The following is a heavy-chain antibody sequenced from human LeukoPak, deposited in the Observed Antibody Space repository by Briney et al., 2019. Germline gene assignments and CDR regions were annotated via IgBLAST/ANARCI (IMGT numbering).Heavy chain of an antibody. Sequence: GGSLRLSCAASGFTVSSNYMSWVRQAPGKGLEWVSVIYSGGSTYYADSVKGRFTISRDNSKNTLYLQMNSLGAEDTAVYYCARGLRDCSSTSCYAEDYYYYMDVWGKGTTVTVSS. CDR3: ARGLRDCSSTSCYAEDYYYYMDV. CDR1: GFTVSSNY. CDR2: IYSGGST. V-gene: IGHV3-53*01. J-gene: IGHJ6*03. D-gene: IGHD2-2*01.